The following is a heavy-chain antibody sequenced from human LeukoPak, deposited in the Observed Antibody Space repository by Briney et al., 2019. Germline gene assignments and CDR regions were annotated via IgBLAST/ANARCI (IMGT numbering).Heavy chain of an antibody. Sequence: ASVKVSCKASGYTFTGYYMHWVRQAPGQGLEWMGIINPSGGSTSYAQKFQGRVTMTRDMSTSTVYMELSSLGSEDTAVYYCARDLRAGIADWFDPWGQGTLVTVSS. J-gene: IGHJ5*02. CDR1: GYTFTGYY. CDR3: ARDLRAGIADWFDP. V-gene: IGHV1-46*01. CDR2: INPSGGST. D-gene: IGHD6-13*01.